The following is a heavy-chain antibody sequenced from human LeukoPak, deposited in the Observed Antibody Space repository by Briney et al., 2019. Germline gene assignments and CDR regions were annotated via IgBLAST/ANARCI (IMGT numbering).Heavy chain of an antibody. CDR2: IYHSGST. CDR3: ARDRGYYDSSGYVID. D-gene: IGHD3-22*01. CDR1: GGSISSSNW. J-gene: IGHJ4*02. Sequence: PSGTLSLTCAVSGGSISSSNWWSWVRQPPGKGLEWIGEIYHSGSTNYNPSLKSRVTISVDKSKNQFSLKLSSVTAADTAVYYCARDRGYYDSSGYVIDWGQGTLVTVSS. V-gene: IGHV4-4*02.